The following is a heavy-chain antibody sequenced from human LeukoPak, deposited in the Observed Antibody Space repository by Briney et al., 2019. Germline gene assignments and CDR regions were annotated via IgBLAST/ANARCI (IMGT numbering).Heavy chain of an antibody. CDR1: GGSISKYY. J-gene: IGHJ2*01. CDR3: ARRGANSGSYSHFDL. CDR2: IYYSGST. Sequence: PSETLSLTCTVSGGSISKYYGNWIWQPPGKGLEWIGNIYYSGSTNYNPSLKSRVTISVDTSKNQFSLKLSSLTAADTAVYYCARRGANSGSYSHFDLRGRGTLVTVSS. D-gene: IGHD1-26*01. V-gene: IGHV4-59*01.